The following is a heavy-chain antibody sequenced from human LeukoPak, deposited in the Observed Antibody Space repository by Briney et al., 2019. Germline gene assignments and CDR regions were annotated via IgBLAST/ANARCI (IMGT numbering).Heavy chain of an antibody. CDR2: INPNSGST. D-gene: IGHD2-21*02. CDR1: GYTFTGYY. CDR3: ARVIAYCGGDCYPSPYYYYYYMDV. Sequence: ASVKVSCKASGYTFTGYYMHWVRQAPGQGLEWMGRINPNSGSTNYAQKFQGRVTMTRDTSISTAYMELSRLRSDDTAVYYCARVIAYCGGDCYPSPYYYYYYMDVWGKGTTVTVSS. V-gene: IGHV1-2*06. J-gene: IGHJ6*03.